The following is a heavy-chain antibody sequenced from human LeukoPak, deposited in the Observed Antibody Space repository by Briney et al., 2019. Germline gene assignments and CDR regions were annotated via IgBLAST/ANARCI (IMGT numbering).Heavy chain of an antibody. J-gene: IGHJ4*02. V-gene: IGHV2-70*04. D-gene: IGHD5-18*01. Sequence: SGPTLVNPTPTLTLTCTFSGFSLSTSGMRVSWIRQPPGKALEWLARIDWDDDKYCSTSLKTRLTISKATSKNQVVLTMTNMDPVDTATYYCARINVDTAMVPYFDYWGQGTLVTVSS. CDR3: ARINVDTAMVPYFDY. CDR1: GFSLSTSGMR. CDR2: IDWDDDK.